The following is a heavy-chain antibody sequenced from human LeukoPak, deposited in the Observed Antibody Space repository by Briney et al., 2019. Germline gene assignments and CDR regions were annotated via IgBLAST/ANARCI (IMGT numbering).Heavy chain of an antibody. J-gene: IGHJ4*02. V-gene: IGHV3-21*01. CDR2: ISSSSSYI. D-gene: IGHD6-6*01. CDR3: LVGQVAARRFDH. Sequence: GGSLRLSCAASGFTFSSYSMNWVRQAPGKGLEWVSSISSSSSYIYYANSVKGRFTISRDNAKNSLYLQMNSLRAEDTAVYYCLVGQVAARRFDHWGQGTLVTVSS. CDR1: GFTFSSYS.